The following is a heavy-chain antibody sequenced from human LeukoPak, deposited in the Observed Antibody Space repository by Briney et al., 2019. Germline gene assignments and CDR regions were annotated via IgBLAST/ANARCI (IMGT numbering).Heavy chain of an antibody. CDR2: ISSSSSYI. CDR1: GFTFSSYS. D-gene: IGHD2-2*01. Sequence: TGGSLRLSCAASGFTFSSYSMNWVRQAPGKGLEWVPSISSSSSYIYYADSVKGRFTISRDNAKNSLYLQMNSLRARDTAVYYCASLSCSSTSCGIDYWGQGTLVTVSS. CDR3: ASLSCSSTSCGIDY. V-gene: IGHV3-21*01. J-gene: IGHJ4*02.